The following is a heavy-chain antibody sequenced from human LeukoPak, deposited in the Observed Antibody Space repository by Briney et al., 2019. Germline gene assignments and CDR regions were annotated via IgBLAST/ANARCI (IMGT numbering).Heavy chain of an antibody. CDR3: ARQRDYYDT. V-gene: IGHV4-59*08. CDR2: IYSSGSA. J-gene: IGHJ4*01. Sequence: SETLSLTCTVSGASINNNFWTWIPQPPGKGLEWIGYIYSSGSANYNPSLKSRVIISGDTSKNQISLNLTSVTAADTAVYFCARQRDYYDTWGHGTLVTVSS. D-gene: IGHD3-22*01. CDR1: GASINNNF.